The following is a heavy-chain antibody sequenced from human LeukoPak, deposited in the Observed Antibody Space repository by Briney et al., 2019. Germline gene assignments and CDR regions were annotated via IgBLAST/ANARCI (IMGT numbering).Heavy chain of an antibody. V-gene: IGHV4-59*01. D-gene: IGHD2-15*01. CDR3: ARDLTRSGWFDP. CDR2: ISYSGST. Sequence: PSETLSLTCTVSGDSMNSYYWSWIRQSPGKGLEWIGYISYSGSTNYSPSLKSRVTISVDTISVDTSKKQFSLKMTSVTAADTAVYYCARDLTRSGWFDPWGQGTLVTVSS. CDR1: GDSMNSYY. J-gene: IGHJ5*02.